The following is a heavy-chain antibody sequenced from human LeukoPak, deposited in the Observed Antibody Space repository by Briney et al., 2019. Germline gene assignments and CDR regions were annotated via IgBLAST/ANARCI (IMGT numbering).Heavy chain of an antibody. CDR3: ARVDSSGYYTFFDY. J-gene: IGHJ4*02. V-gene: IGHV4-34*01. CDR2: IYTSGSP. D-gene: IGHD3-22*01. Sequence: PSETLSLTCAVYGGSFSGYYWSWIRQPPGKGLEWIGDIYTSGSPNYNPSLKSRVTISVDTSKSQFSLKLSSVTAADTAVYYCARVDSSGYYTFFDYWGQGTLVTVSS. CDR1: GGSFSGYY.